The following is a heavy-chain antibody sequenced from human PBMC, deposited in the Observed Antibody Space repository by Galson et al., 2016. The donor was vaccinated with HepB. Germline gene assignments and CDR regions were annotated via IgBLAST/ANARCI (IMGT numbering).Heavy chain of an antibody. CDR2: IYYSGST. D-gene: IGHD6-19*01. J-gene: IGHJ1*01. Sequence: SETLSLTCTVSGGSVSRGSYYWSWIRQPPGKGLEWIGDIYYSGSTNYNPSLKSRVTISLDTPKNQFSLKLTSVTAADTAMYYCARDSGYSSDFNTEYFQHWGQGTLVTVSS. CDR1: GGSVSRGSYY. CDR3: ARDSGYSSDFNTEYFQH. V-gene: IGHV4-61*01.